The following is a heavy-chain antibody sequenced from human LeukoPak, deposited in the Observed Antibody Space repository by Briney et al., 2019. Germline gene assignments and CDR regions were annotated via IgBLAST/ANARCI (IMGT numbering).Heavy chain of an antibody. CDR3: ARAIVGATTRSFDY. J-gene: IGHJ4*02. CDR2: ISTSGAST. D-gene: IGHD1-26*01. CDR1: GFTFSTSA. Sequence: PGGSLRLSCAASGFTFSTSAMNWVRQAPGKGLEWVSAISTSGASTYYADSVKGRFSISRDNSRNTLYLQTNSLRAEDTAVFYCARAIVGATTRSFDYWGQGTLVTVSS. V-gene: IGHV3-23*01.